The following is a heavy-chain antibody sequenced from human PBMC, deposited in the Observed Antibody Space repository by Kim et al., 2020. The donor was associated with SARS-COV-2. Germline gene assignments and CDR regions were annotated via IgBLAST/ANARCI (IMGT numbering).Heavy chain of an antibody. CDR3: AKERRKYCSGGSCHLEY. CDR2: IWYDGSNK. J-gene: IGHJ4*02. V-gene: IGHV3-33*06. Sequence: GGSLRLSCAASRFTFSSYGLHWVRQAPGKGLEWVAVIWYDGSNKYHADSVKGRFTISRDNSKNTLYLQMNNLRAEDTAVYYCAKERRKYCSGGSCHLEYWGGNPGHRLL. CDR1: RFTFSSYG. D-gene: IGHD2-15*01.